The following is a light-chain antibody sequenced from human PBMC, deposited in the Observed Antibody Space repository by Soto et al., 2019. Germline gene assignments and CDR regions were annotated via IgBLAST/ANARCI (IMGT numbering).Light chain of an antibody. CDR3: QQRADWPIT. CDR2: GAS. J-gene: IGKJ5*01. V-gene: IGKV3-15*01. CDR1: QSVSSN. Sequence: IVMTQSPATLSVSPGGRATLSCRASQSVSSNLAWYQQKPGQAPRLLIYGASTRATGIPAGFSGSGSGTDFTLTISSLEPDDFAVYYCQQRADWPITFGQGTRLEIK.